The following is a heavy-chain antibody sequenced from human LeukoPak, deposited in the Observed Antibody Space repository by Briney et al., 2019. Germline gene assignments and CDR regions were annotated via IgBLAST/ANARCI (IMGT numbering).Heavy chain of an antibody. CDR1: GGSLSIYY. V-gene: IGHV4-39*01. CDR3: ARHRLRYFDWLLPTYYFDY. J-gene: IGHJ4*02. CDR2: IYYSGHT. D-gene: IGHD3-9*01. Sequence: SDPLSLPYTVSGGSLSIYYWRWIRQPPGKGLEWWGSIYYSGHTYHNPPLKSRVTISVDTSKNQFPLTLSSVTAADTAVYYCARHRLRYFDWLLPTYYFDYWGQGTLVTVSS.